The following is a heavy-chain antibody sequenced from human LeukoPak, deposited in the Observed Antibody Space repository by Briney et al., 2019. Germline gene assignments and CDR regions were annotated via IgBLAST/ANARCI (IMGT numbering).Heavy chain of an antibody. CDR3: ARAGDYYYYGMDV. Sequence: ASVKVSCKASGYTFASYAMHWVRQAPGQRLEWMGWINAGNGNTKYSQKFQGRVTITRKTSASTGYMELSSLRSEDTAVYYCARAGDYYYYGMDVWGQGTTVTVSS. J-gene: IGHJ6*02. CDR2: INAGNGNT. CDR1: GYTFASYA. V-gene: IGHV1-3*01. D-gene: IGHD4-17*01.